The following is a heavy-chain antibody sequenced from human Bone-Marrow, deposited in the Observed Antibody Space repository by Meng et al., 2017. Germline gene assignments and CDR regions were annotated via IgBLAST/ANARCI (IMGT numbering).Heavy chain of an antibody. CDR1: GGSFGDYY. D-gene: IGHD3-16*01. CDR2: IGHSGRT. Sequence: QAQLHEWGAGLLKPSETLSLTCDVYGGSFGDYYAWVRQPPGKGLEWIGEIGHSGRTVYSPALKSRVTVSLDTSKDTEQFFLQMKYVTAADTAVYYCTRGQDYIWGPEWGQGTLVTVSS. CDR3: TRGQDYIWGPE. J-gene: IGHJ1*01. V-gene: IGHV4-34*01.